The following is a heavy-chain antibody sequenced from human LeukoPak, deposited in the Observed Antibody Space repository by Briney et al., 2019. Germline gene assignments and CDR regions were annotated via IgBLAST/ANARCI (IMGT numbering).Heavy chain of an antibody. J-gene: IGHJ3*02. CDR3: ARSEYSSGWYGLGAFDI. CDR2: IYSGGST. CDR1: GFTVSSNY. V-gene: IGHV3-53*01. Sequence: GGSLRLSCAASGFTVSSNYMSWVRQAPGKGLEWVSVIYSGGSTYYADSVKGRFTISRDNSKNTLYLQMNSLRAEDTAVYYCARSEYSSGWYGLGAFDIWGQGTMVTVSS. D-gene: IGHD6-19*01.